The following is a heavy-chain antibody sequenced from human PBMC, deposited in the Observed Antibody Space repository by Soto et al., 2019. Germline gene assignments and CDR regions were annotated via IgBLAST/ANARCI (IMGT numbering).Heavy chain of an antibody. CDR2: ISAYNDNT. V-gene: IGHV1-18*01. CDR3: ARDLGPYGDDWFDP. J-gene: IGHJ5*02. CDR1: GYTFTSYG. D-gene: IGHD4-17*01. Sequence: ASVKVSCKASGYTFTSYGISWVRQAPGQGLEWMGWISAYNDNTNYAQKLQGRVTMTTDTSTSTAYMELRSLRSDDTAVYYCARDLGPYGDDWFDPWGQGTLVTVCS.